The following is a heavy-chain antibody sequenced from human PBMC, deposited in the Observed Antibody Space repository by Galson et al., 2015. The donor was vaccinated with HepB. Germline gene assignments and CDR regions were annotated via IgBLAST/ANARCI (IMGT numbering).Heavy chain of an antibody. V-gene: IGHV3-23*01. J-gene: IGHJ6*03. CDR1: GFTFSSYV. CDR3: AKVSMGYSSSWYGANYYYYYMDV. CDR2: IGGSGGST. D-gene: IGHD6-13*01. Sequence: SLRLSCAASGFTFSSYVMSWVRQAPGKGLEWVSGIGGSGGSTYYADSVKGRFTISRDNSKNTLYLQMNSLRAEDTAVYYCAKVSMGYSSSWYGANYYYYYMDVWGKGTTVTVSS.